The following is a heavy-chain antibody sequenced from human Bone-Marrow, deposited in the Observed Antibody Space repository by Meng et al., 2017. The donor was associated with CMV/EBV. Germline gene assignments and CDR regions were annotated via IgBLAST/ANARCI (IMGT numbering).Heavy chain of an antibody. V-gene: IGHV3-7*03. J-gene: IGHJ4*02. CDR3: ARATLYLAY. Sequence: LRLSCAASGFTFSTYWMTWVRQAPRTGLEWVANINPGGTETYYVDSVKGRFTISRDNAKNSLYRQMNSLRAEDTAVYYCARATLYLAYWGQGTLVTVSS. CDR2: INPGGTET. CDR1: GFTFSTYW.